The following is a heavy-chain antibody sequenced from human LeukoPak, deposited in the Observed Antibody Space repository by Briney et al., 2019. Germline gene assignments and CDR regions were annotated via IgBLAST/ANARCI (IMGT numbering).Heavy chain of an antibody. D-gene: IGHD1-26*01. V-gene: IGHV4-34*01. CDR2: ISHTGHT. Sequence: SETLSLTCAVYGGSFTSYYWSWIRQPPGKGLEWIGEISHTGHTNYNPSLKSRVTISADTSKNQFSLNLSSVTAADTAVYYCARDRLGGSYADYWGQGTLVTVSS. CDR3: ARDRLGGSYADY. J-gene: IGHJ4*02. CDR1: GGSFTSYY.